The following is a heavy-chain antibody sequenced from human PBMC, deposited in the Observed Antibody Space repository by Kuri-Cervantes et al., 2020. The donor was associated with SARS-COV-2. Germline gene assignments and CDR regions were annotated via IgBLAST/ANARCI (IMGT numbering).Heavy chain of an antibody. CDR1: GYTFTGYY. Sequence: ASVKVSCKASGYTFTGYYMHWVRQAPGQGLEWMGWINPNSGGTIYAQKFQGRVTMTEDTSTDTAYMELSSLGSEDTAVYYCATRLLFRGSSELGGDAFDIWGQGTMVTVSS. CDR3: ATRLLFRGSSELGGDAFDI. V-gene: IGHV1-2*02. CDR2: INPNSGGT. D-gene: IGHD2-21*01. J-gene: IGHJ3*02.